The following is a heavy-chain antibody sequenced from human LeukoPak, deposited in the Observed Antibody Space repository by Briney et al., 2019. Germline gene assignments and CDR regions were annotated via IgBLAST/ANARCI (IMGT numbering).Heavy chain of an antibody. CDR3: ARDASSGSHFDW. CDR1: LDTVSITIAS. CDR2: TYYRAKWYN. Sequence: QTLSVTSVNSLDTVSITIASSRCTRHSASGGLQWQGRTYYRAKWYNDYPVCVKSRININPDTSKNQFSMQLNSVTPEYTAVYFCARDASSGSHFDWWGERTLVTVSS. J-gene: IGHJ4*02. V-gene: IGHV6-1*01. D-gene: IGHD3-22*01.